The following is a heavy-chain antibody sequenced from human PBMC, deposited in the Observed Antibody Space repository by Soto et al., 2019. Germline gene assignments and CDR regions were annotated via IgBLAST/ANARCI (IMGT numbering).Heavy chain of an antibody. J-gene: IGHJ5*02. Sequence: PGGSLRLSCSASGFTFSSYAMHWVRQAPGKGLEYVSAISSNGGSTYYADSVKGRFTISRDNSKNTLYLQMSSLRAEDTAVYYCVKGSLTMVRGVTFDPWGQGTLVTVSS. CDR1: GFTFSSYA. CDR3: VKGSLTMVRGVTFDP. CDR2: ISSNGGST. V-gene: IGHV3-64D*06. D-gene: IGHD3-10*01.